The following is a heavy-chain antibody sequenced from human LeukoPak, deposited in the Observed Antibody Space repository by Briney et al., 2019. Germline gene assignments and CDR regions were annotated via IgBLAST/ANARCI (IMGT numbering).Heavy chain of an antibody. CDR1: GYTFTGYY. Sequence: ASVKVSCKASGYTFTGYYMHWVRQAPGQGLEWMGWINPNSGGTNYAQKFQGRVTMTRNTSISTAYMELSSLRSEDTAVYYCARGAYGSGYLREFDYWGQGTLVTVSS. J-gene: IGHJ4*02. CDR3: ARGAYGSGYLREFDY. V-gene: IGHV1-2*02. CDR2: INPNSGGT. D-gene: IGHD3-10*01.